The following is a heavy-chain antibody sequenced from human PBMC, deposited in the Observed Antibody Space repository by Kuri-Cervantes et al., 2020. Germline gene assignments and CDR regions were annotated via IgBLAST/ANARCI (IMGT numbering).Heavy chain of an antibody. V-gene: IGHV4-39*01. CDR1: GGSISSSSYY. CDR3: ARRGSGYLLPTNDFDY. D-gene: IGHD5-12*01. J-gene: IGHJ4*02. Sequence: SETLSLTCTVSGGSISSSSYYWGWIRQPPGRGLEWIGSIYYSGSTYYNPSLKSRVTISVDTSKNQFSLKLSSVTAADTAVYYCARRGSGYLLPTNDFDYWGQGTLVTVSS. CDR2: IYYSGST.